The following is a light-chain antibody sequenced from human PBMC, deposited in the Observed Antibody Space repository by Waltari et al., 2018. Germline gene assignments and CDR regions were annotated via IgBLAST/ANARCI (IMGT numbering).Light chain of an antibody. CDR2: WAS. CDR1: QSVLYSSNNKNY. V-gene: IGKV4-1*01. CDR3: QQYYSTLTWT. J-gene: IGKJ1*01. Sequence: DIVMTQSPDSLAVSLGERATINCKSSQSVLYSSNNKNYLAWYQQKPGQPPKLLIYWASTRESWVPDRFSGGGSGTDFTLTISSLQAEDVAVYYCQQYYSTLTWTFGQGTKVEIK.